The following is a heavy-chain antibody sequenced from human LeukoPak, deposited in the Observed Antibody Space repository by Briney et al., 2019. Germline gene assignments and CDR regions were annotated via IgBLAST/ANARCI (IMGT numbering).Heavy chain of an antibody. CDR3: TTVKFWEWWGYP. J-gene: IGHJ4*02. CDR1: GFTFNNAW. V-gene: IGHV3-15*01. Sequence: GGSLRLYCAASGFTFNNAWMIWVRQAQGQGLEWVGRIKTKTDGGTTDYAAPVKGRFTISRDDSKNTLYLQMDSLKTEDTAVYYCTTVKFWEWWGYPWGQGTLVTVSS. D-gene: IGHD3-3*01. CDR2: IKTKTDGGTT.